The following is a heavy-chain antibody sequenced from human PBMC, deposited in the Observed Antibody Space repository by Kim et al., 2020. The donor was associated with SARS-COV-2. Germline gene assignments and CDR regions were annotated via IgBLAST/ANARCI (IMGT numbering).Heavy chain of an antibody. J-gene: IGHJ5*02. Sequence: GGSLRLSCAASGFTVSSNYMSWVRQAPGKGLEWVSVIYSGGSTYYADSVKGRFTISRDNSKNTLYLQMNSLRAEDTAVYYCARDPLFLAVAGPSRDTWGQGTLVTVSS. CDR3: ARDPLFLAVAGPSRDT. D-gene: IGHD6-19*01. V-gene: IGHV3-53*01. CDR1: GFTVSSNY. CDR2: IYSGGST.